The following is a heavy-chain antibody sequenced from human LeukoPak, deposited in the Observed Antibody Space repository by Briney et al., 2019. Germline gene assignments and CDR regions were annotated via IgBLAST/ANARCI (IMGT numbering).Heavy chain of an antibody. CDR1: GFTLSGSA. V-gene: IGHV3-73*01. J-gene: IGHJ4*02. CDR3: TSVQGSSGLLDY. CDR2: IRSKGNSYAT. D-gene: IGHD3-22*01. Sequence: GGSLRLSCAASGFTLSGSAMHWVRQASGKGLEWVGRIRSKGNSYATAYAASVTGRFTISRDDSKNTAYLQMNSLKTEDTAVYYCTSVQGSSGLLDYWGQGTLVTVSS.